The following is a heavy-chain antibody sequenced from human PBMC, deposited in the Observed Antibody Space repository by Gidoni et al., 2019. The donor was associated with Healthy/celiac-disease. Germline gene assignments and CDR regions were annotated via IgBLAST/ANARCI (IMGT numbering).Heavy chain of an antibody. Sequence: EVQLVESGGGLVQPGGSLRLSCAAPGFTFLSYWMSWVRQAPGKGLEGVANIKQDGSEKYYVDSVKGRFTISRDNAKNSLYLQMNSLRAEDTAVYYCAGSPDTAMVTGGFDYWGQGTLVTVSS. CDR1: GFTFLSYW. CDR3: AGSPDTAMVTGGFDY. V-gene: IGHV3-7*01. D-gene: IGHD5-18*01. CDR2: IKQDGSEK. J-gene: IGHJ4*02.